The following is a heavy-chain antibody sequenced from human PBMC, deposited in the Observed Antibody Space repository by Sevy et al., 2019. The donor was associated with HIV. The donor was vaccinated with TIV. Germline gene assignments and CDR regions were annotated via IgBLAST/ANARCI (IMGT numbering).Heavy chain of an antibody. J-gene: IGHJ4*02. CDR2: ISYDGSSK. CDR3: AILGVDCVSTNCYGMRSLSFDF. Sequence: GGSLRLSCAASGFTFSSFAMHWVRQAPGKGLEWVAVISYDGSSKYYPDSVKGRFTISRDNAKNTLYVQMNRLRPEDTAVYFCAILGVDCVSTNCYGMRSLSFDFWGQGTLVTVSS. V-gene: IGHV3-30-3*01. CDR1: GFTFSSFA. D-gene: IGHD2-2*01.